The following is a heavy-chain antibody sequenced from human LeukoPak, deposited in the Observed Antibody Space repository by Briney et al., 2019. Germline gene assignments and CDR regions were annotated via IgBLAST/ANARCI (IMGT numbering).Heavy chain of an antibody. CDR1: GYTFTGYY. CDR2: INPNNGGT. D-gene: IGHD5-24*01. V-gene: IGHV1-2*06. J-gene: IGHJ3*02. Sequence: GASVKVSCKTSGYTFTGYYMNWVRQAPGQGLEWMGRINPNNGGTNYAQKFQGRVTMTRDTSISTAYMELSRLRSDDTAVYYCARVGDGLNDAFDIWGQGTVVTVSS. CDR3: ARVGDGLNDAFDI.